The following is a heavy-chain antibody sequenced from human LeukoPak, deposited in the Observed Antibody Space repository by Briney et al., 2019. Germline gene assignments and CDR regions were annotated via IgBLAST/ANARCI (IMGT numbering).Heavy chain of an antibody. V-gene: IGHV4-34*01. Sequence: SETLCLTCAVYGGSFSDYYCSWIRQPPGKGLEWVGEINHGGSTNYSPSLKSRVTLSADTSKKQCSLKLSSVTAADTAVYYCAYSSAFQQHCGQGTLVTVSS. D-gene: IGHD3-22*01. CDR3: AYSSAFQQH. CDR2: INHGGST. CDR1: GGSFSDYY. J-gene: IGHJ1*01.